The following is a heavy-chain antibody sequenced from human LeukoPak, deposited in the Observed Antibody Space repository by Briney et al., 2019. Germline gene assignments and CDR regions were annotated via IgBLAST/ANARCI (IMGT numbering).Heavy chain of an antibody. CDR1: SGSISTSNYY. CDR3: AGIVGGIAAAGTYPSYYYYMDV. D-gene: IGHD6-13*01. V-gene: IGHV4-39*07. J-gene: IGHJ6*03. CDR2: IYHSGST. Sequence: SETLSLTCTVSSGSISTSNYYWGWIRQPPGKGLEWIGSIYHSGSTYYNPSLKSRVTISVDTSKNQFSLKLSSVTAADTAVYYCAGIVGGIAAAGTYPSYYYYMDVWGKGTTVTVSS.